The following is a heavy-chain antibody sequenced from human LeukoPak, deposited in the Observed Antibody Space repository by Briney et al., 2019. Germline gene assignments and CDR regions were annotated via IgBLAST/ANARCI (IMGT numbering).Heavy chain of an antibody. Sequence: ASVKVSCKASGYTFTGYYMHWVRQAPGQGLEWMGWINPNSGGTNYAQKFQGRVTMTRDTSTSTAYMELSRLRSDDTAVYYCARDMVTMVRGVIIGPMRYWGQGTLVTVSS. V-gene: IGHV1-2*02. D-gene: IGHD3-10*01. CDR2: INPNSGGT. CDR3: ARDMVTMVRGVIIGPMRY. J-gene: IGHJ4*02. CDR1: GYTFTGYY.